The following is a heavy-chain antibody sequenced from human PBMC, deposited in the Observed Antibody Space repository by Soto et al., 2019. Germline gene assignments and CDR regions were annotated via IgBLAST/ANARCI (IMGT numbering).Heavy chain of an antibody. D-gene: IGHD6-6*01. J-gene: IGHJ6*03. CDR3: ARRARPDFYYMDV. CDR2: ISSNGVGT. V-gene: IGHV3-64*01. Sequence: EVQLAESGGGLAQPGGSLRLSCAASGFTLSGYAMDWVRQAPGKGLEYVSGISSNGVGTYYANSVQGRFTISRDNSKNTVYLQMGSLRPEVMAVYYCARRARPDFYYMDVWGKGTTVTVSS. CDR1: GFTLSGYA.